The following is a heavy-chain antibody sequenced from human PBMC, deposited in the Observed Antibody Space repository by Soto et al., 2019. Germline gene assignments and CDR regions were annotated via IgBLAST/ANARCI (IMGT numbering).Heavy chain of an antibody. CDR3: AKDQPIVGAPRGHLAY. CDR2: ISGSGGST. CDR1: GFTFSSYA. Sequence: GGSLRLSCAASGFTFSSYAMSWVRQAPGKGLEWVSAISGSGGSTYYADSVKGRFTISRDNSKNTLYLQMNSLRAEDTAVYYCAKDQPIVGAPRGHLAYWGQGTLVTVSS. D-gene: IGHD1-26*01. J-gene: IGHJ4*02. V-gene: IGHV3-23*01.